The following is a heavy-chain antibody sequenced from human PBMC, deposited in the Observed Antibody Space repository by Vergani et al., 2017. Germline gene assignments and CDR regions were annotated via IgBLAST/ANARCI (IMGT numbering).Heavy chain of an antibody. CDR2: IYTSGST. Sequence: QVQLQESGPGLVKPSQTLSLTCTVSGGSISSGSYYWSWLRQPAGKGLEWIGRIYTSGSTNYNPSLKSRVTISVDTSKNQFSLKLSSVTAAATAVYYCASWRDLSAFDIWGQGTMVTVSS. J-gene: IGHJ3*02. V-gene: IGHV4-61*02. CDR1: GGSISSGSYY. CDR3: ASWRDLSAFDI. D-gene: IGHD3-3*01.